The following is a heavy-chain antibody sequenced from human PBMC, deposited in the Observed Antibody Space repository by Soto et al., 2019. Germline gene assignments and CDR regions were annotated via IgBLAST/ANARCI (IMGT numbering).Heavy chain of an antibody. CDR1: GGTFDNLI. Sequence: QVQLVQSGAEVKEPGSSVRVSCQASGGTFDNLIMNWVRQTPGQGREWMGGIVPMLGTPTYAEKFKGRATLTATGSTSTVYTEVKSLGSKDTAIYYGASNGTYSYALGQSSGMAVWGQGTMVTVSS. CDR3: ASNGTYSYALGQSSGMAV. V-gene: IGHV1-69*01. CDR2: IVPMLGTP. D-gene: IGHD5-18*01. J-gene: IGHJ6*02.